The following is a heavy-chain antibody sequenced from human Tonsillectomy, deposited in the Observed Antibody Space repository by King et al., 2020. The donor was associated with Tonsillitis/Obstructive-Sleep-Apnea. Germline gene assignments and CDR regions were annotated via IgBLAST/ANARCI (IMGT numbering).Heavy chain of an antibody. D-gene: IGHD2-8*02. Sequence: VQLVESGGGLVQPGGSLRLSCAASGFTFSKYAMSWVRQAPGKGLEWVSAMSGSDPGTYHADSVKGRFTISRDNSKNTLYLQMNSLRAEALYYCAKGSAGHCTGSKCYEFDYWGQGTLVTVSS. CDR2: MSGSDPGT. J-gene: IGHJ4*02. V-gene: IGHV3-23*04. CDR1: GFTFSKYA. CDR3: AKGSAGHCTGSKCYEFDY.